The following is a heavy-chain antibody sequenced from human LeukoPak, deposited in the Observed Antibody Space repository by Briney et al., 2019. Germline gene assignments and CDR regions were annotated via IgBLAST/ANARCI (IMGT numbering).Heavy chain of an antibody. CDR1: GGSVSSGSYY. CDR3: ARGGYYGSGSDDAFDI. Sequence: SETLSLTCTVSGGSVSSGSYYWSWIRQPPGKGLEWIGYIYYRGSTNYNPSLKSRVAISEDTSKNQFSLNLSSVTAADTAVYYCARGGYYGSGSDDAFDIWGQGTMVTVSS. D-gene: IGHD3-10*01. J-gene: IGHJ3*02. CDR2: IYYRGST. V-gene: IGHV4-61*01.